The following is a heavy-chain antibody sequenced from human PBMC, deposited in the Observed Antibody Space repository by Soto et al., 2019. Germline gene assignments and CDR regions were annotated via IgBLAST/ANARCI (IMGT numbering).Heavy chain of an antibody. CDR2: ISWNSGSI. Sequence: EVQLVESGGSLVQPGRSMRLSCAASGFTFDDYAMHWVRQAPGKGLEWVSGISWNSGSIGYADSVKGRFTISRDNAKNSLYLQMNSLRAEDTALYYCAKDIRYCSGGSCYSGGDYWGQGTLVTVSS. CDR3: AKDIRYCSGGSCYSGGDY. J-gene: IGHJ4*02. D-gene: IGHD2-15*01. V-gene: IGHV3-9*01. CDR1: GFTFDDYA.